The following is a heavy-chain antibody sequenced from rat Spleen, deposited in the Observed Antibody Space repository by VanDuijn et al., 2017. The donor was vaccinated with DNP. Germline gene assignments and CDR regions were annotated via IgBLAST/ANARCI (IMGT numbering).Heavy chain of an antibody. CDR3: ARWNIGTSTLDY. V-gene: IGHV3-1*01. CDR2: ISYSGST. D-gene: IGHD1-5*01. Sequence: EVQLQESGPGLVKPSQSLSLTCSVTGYSITRNYWGWIRKLPGNKMEWIGYISYSGSTGYNPSLKSRISITRDTSKNQFFLQLSSVTTEDTATYYCARWNIGTSTLDYWGQGVMVTVSS. CDR1: GYSITRNY. J-gene: IGHJ2*01.